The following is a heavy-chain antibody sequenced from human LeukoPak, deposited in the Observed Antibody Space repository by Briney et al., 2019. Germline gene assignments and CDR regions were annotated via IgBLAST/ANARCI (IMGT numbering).Heavy chain of an antibody. CDR1: GFTFSGSA. V-gene: IGHV3-73*01. Sequence: PGGSLELSCAASGFTFSGSAMHWVRQASGKGLEWVGRIRSKANSYATAYAASVKGRFTISRDDSKNTAYLQMNSLKTEDTAVYYCTSRVNYYYGMDVWGQGTTVTVSS. CDR3: TSRVNYYYGMDV. D-gene: IGHD4-11*01. CDR2: IRSKANSYAT. J-gene: IGHJ6*02.